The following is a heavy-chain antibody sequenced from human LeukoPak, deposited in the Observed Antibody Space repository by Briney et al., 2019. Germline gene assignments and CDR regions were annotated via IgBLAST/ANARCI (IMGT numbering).Heavy chain of an antibody. CDR3: ARVIYYYGSVGYYFDY. CDR2: ISGSGGST. Sequence: GGSLRLSCAASGFTFSTYAMNWVRQASGKGLEWVSGISGSGGSTYYADSVKGRFTISRDNSKNTLFLQMNSLRAEDTAVYYCARVIYYYGSVGYYFDYWGQGALVTVSS. V-gene: IGHV3-23*01. J-gene: IGHJ4*02. CDR1: GFTFSTYA. D-gene: IGHD3-10*01.